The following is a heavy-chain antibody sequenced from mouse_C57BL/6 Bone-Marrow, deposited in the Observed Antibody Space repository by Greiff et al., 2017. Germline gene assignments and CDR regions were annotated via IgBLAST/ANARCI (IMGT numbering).Heavy chain of an antibody. CDR1: GFTFSSYG. V-gene: IGHV5-6*01. Sequence: EVQLVESGGDIVKPGGSLKLSCAASGFTFSSYGMSWVRQTPDKRLEWVATISSGGSYTYYPDSVKGRFTISRDNAKNTLYLQMSSLKSEDTAMYYCSRGIPTGFDYWGQGTTLTVSS. D-gene: IGHD2-10*01. CDR3: SRGIPTGFDY. J-gene: IGHJ2*01. CDR2: ISSGGSYT.